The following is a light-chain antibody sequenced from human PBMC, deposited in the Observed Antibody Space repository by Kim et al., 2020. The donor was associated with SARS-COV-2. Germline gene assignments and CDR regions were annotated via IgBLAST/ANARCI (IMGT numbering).Light chain of an antibody. V-gene: IGLV3-21*04. J-gene: IGLJ2*01. CDR1: RIGSMV. Sequence: PGKTARVSCGANRIGSMVVTWYQQTSGQAPILVIYYDRDRPSGLPERFSGSNSGNTATLTISRVEAGNEADYYCQVWDSSSDHQVVCGGGTQLTVL. CDR2: YDR. CDR3: QVWDSSSDHQVV.